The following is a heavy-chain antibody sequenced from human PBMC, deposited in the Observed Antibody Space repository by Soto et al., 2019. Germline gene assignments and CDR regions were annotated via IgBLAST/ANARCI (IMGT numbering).Heavy chain of an antibody. Sequence: QLQLQESGPGLVKPSETLSLTCTVSGGSLSSSTYYWAWIRQPPGKGLEWIANIYYSGSTYYHPSLKSRVPISVDTSKNQFALKLNTVTAADTAMYYCVRQPRVWEALREHHGMYVWSQGTTVAVSS. V-gene: IGHV4-39*01. CDR1: GGSLSSSTYY. J-gene: IGHJ6*02. CDR2: IYYSGST. CDR3: VRQPRVWEALREHHGMYV. D-gene: IGHD1-26*01.